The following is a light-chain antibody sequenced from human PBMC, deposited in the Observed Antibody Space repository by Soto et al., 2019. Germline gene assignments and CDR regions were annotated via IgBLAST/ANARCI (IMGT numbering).Light chain of an antibody. CDR3: RQYGSCPPLT. CDR1: QSVSSSY. Sequence: EIVLTQSPDTLSLSPGERATLSCRASQSVSSSYLGWYQQKPGQAPRLLIHGASSSATGTPDRFSGSGSGTDYSLTISRREPEDFAVYYCRQYGSCPPLTFGGGTKVEIK. V-gene: IGKV3-20*01. CDR2: GAS. J-gene: IGKJ4*01.